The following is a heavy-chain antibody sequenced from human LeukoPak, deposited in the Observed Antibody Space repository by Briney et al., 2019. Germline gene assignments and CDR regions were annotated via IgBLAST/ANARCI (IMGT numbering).Heavy chain of an antibody. Sequence: GGSLRLSCATSGFNFDRYTIHWVRQAPGKGLEWVSLAGWAGGTTFYSDSVKGRFTISRDSGRKSVYLQMNSLTTDDTAFYFCAKELDTMFFDYWGQGALVTVSS. D-gene: IGHD3-10*02. CDR1: GFNFDRYT. CDR2: AGWAGGTT. V-gene: IGHV3-43*01. CDR3: AKELDTMFFDY. J-gene: IGHJ4*02.